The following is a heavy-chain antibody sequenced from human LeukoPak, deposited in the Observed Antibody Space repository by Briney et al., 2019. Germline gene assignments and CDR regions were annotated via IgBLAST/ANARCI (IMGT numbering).Heavy chain of an antibody. CDR3: ARDGVAATENLYYYYYMDV. J-gene: IGHJ6*03. CDR1: GYTFTSYA. V-gene: IGHV1-3*03. CDR2: INAGNGNT. D-gene: IGHD2-15*01. Sequence: ASVKVSCKASGYTFTSYAMHWVRQAPGQRLEWMGWINAGNGNTKYSQEFQGRVTITRDTSASTAYMELSSLRSEDMAVYYCARDGVAATENLYYYYYMDVWGKGTTVTVSS.